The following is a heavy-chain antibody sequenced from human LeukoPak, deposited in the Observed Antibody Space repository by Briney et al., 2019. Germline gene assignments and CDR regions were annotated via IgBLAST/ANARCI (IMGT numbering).Heavy chain of an antibody. D-gene: IGHD2-2*02. CDR1: GFTFSSYA. V-gene: IGHV3-30-3*01. Sequence: PGGSLRLSCAASGFTFSSYAMHWVRQAPGKGLEGVAVISYDGSNKYYADSVKGRFTMSRDNSKNTLYLQMNSLRAEDTAVYYCARSPQVVPAAISGYFDYWGQGTLVTVSS. J-gene: IGHJ4*02. CDR2: ISYDGSNK. CDR3: ARSPQVVPAAISGYFDY.